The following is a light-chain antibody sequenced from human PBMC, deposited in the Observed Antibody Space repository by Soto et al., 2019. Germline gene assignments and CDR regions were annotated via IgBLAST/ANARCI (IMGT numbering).Light chain of an antibody. Sequence: DVPMTQSPPSLSASVGDRVTITCRASQTIDRSLNWYQQKPGKAPKLLIYDASNLQSGVPSRFSGSGSGPDFTLTISSLQPDDFATYYCQQSQSLPFTFGPGTKVDIK. CDR2: DAS. J-gene: IGKJ3*01. CDR3: QQSQSLPFT. CDR1: QTIDRS. V-gene: IGKV1-39*01.